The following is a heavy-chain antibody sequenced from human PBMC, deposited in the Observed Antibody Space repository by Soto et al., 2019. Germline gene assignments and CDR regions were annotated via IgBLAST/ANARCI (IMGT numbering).Heavy chain of an antibody. CDR1: GGSFSGYY. CDR3: ARGDLWFGELV. V-gene: IGHV4-34*01. CDR2: INHSGST. J-gene: IGHJ4*02. Sequence: SETLSLTCAVYGGSFSGYYWSWIRQPPGKGLEWIGEINHSGSTNYNPSLKSRVTISVDTSKNQFSLKLSSVTAADTAVYYCARGDLWFGELVWGQGTLVTVSS. D-gene: IGHD3-10*01.